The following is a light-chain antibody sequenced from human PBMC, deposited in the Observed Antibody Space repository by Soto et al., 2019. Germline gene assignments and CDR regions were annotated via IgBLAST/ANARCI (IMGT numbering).Light chain of an antibody. J-gene: IGKJ5*01. V-gene: IGKV1-39*01. CDR1: QSISSY. Sequence: DIQMTQSPSSLSASVGDRVTITCRASQSISSYLNWYQQKPGKAPKLLIYAASSLQSGVPSRFRGSGSGTDFHITISSLQPEYFANYYCQQSYSTPITFGQGTRLEIK. CDR3: QQSYSTPIT. CDR2: AAS.